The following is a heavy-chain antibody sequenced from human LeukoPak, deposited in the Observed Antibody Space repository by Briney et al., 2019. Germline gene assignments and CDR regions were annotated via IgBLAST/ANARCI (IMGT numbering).Heavy chain of an antibody. CDR3: ARLNCGGDCYSYYYYYDMDV. D-gene: IGHD2-21*02. Sequence: PSETLSLTCTVSGGSISSTSYYWAWIRQPPGKGLEWIGTIYYSGSTYYSPSLKSRVSISVDTSKNQFSLKLSSVTAADTAVYYCARLNCGGDCYSYYYYYDMDVWGQGTTVTVSS. CDR1: GGSISSTSYY. CDR2: IYYSGST. J-gene: IGHJ6*02. V-gene: IGHV4-39*01.